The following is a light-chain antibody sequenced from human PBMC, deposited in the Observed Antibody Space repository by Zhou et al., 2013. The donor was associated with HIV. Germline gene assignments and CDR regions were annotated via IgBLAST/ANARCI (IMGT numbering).Light chain of an antibody. Sequence: EIVMTQSPGTLSVSPGERATLSCRASQSLGSNLAWYQQKPGQAPRLLIYGASSRATGIPDRFSGSGSGTDFTLTISRLEPEDFAVYYCQQYGSSPFTFGPGTKVDIK. CDR1: QSLGSN. CDR3: QQYGSSPFT. CDR2: GAS. J-gene: IGKJ3*01. V-gene: IGKV3-20*01.